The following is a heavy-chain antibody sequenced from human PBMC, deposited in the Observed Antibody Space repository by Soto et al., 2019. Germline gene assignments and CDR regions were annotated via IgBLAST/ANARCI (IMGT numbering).Heavy chain of an antibody. CDR3: ARDLQIGCSGSSCPPGY. V-gene: IGHV3-33*01. D-gene: IGHD2-15*01. CDR2: IWFDGSNK. Sequence: QVQLVESGGGVVQPGRSLRLSCAASGFTFSSYGMHWVRQAPGKGLEWVAVIWFDGSNKYYADSVKGRFTISRDNSKNTVYLQMNRVRSEDTAVYYCARDLQIGCSGSSCPPGYWAQGALVTVSS. J-gene: IGHJ4*02. CDR1: GFTFSSYG.